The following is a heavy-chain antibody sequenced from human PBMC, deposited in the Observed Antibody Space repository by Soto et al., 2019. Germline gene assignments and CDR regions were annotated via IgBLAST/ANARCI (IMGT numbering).Heavy chain of an antibody. J-gene: IGHJ6*02. CDR2: IYSGGST. CDR3: ARHIVVVPRGDYYYGMDV. CDR1: GFTVSSNY. V-gene: IGHV3-53*01. D-gene: IGHD2-2*01. Sequence: QPGGSLRLSCAASGFTVSSNYMSWVRQAPGKGLEWVSVIYSGGSTYYADSVKGRFTISRDNSKNTLYLQMNSLRAEDTAVYYCARHIVVVPRGDYYYGMDVWGQGTTVTVSS.